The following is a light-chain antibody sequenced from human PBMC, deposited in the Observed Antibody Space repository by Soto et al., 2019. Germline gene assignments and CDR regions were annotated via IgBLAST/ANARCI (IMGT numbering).Light chain of an antibody. Sequence: AIRMTQSPSSLSASTGDRVTITCRASQGISSYLAWYQQKPGKAPKLLIYAASTLQSGVPSRFSGSGSGTDFTLTISCLQSEDFATYYCRQYYSYPLTFGGGTKV. CDR2: AAS. CDR3: RQYYSYPLT. J-gene: IGKJ4*01. V-gene: IGKV1-8*01. CDR1: QGISSY.